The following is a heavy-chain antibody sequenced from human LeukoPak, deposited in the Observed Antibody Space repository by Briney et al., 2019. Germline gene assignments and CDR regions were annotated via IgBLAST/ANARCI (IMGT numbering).Heavy chain of an antibody. CDR1: GFTFSSYG. V-gene: IGHV3-23*01. CDR3: AREHSGYDFPGRDYYYMDV. J-gene: IGHJ6*03. CDR2: ISGSGGST. D-gene: IGHD5-12*01. Sequence: GGSLRLSCAASGFTFSSYGMSWVRQAPGKGLEWVSAISGSGGSTYYADSVKGRFTISRDNARNSLYLQMNSLRAEDTAVYYCAREHSGYDFPGRDYYYMDVWGKGTTVTVSS.